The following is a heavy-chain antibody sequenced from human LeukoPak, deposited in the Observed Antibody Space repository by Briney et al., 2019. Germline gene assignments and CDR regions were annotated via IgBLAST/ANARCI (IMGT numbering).Heavy chain of an antibody. V-gene: IGHV4-59*01. J-gene: IGHJ5*02. CDR1: SGSISSYY. CDR3: ARGRATRGWFDP. Sequence: PSETLSLTCTVSSGSISSYYWSWIRQPPGKGLEWIGYIYYSGSTNYNPSLKSRVTISVDTSKNQFSLKLSSVTAADTAVYYCARGRATRGWFDPWGQGTLVTVSS. CDR2: IYYSGST. D-gene: IGHD1-26*01.